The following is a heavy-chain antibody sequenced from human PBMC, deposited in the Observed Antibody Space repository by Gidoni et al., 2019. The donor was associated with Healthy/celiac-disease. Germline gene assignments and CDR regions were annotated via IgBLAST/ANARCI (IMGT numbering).Heavy chain of an antibody. D-gene: IGHD6-6*01. CDR2: INHSGST. CDR1: GGSFSGYY. Sequence: QVQLQQWGAGLLKPSETLSLTCAVYGGSFSGYYLSWIRQPPGKGLEWIWEINHSGSTNYNPSLKSRVTISVDTSKNQFSLKLSSVTAADTAVYYCARRIAARPGNCFDPWGQGTLVTVSS. J-gene: IGHJ5*02. CDR3: ARRIAARPGNCFDP. V-gene: IGHV4-34*01.